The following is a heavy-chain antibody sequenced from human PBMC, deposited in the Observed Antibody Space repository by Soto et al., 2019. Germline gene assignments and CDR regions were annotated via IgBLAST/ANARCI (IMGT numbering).Heavy chain of an antibody. CDR2: IYYSGSA. CDR3: ARDLWGYCGTDCYPLDV. J-gene: IGHJ6*02. Sequence: PSETLSLTSAVYGASFSGNYWSWIRQTPGKRLEWIGYIYYSGSAYYNPSLKSRVTISVDTSKNQFSLKLNSVTAADTAVYYCARDLWGYCGTDCYPLDVWGQGTTVTVSS. V-gene: IGHV4-59*01. D-gene: IGHD2-21*02. CDR1: GASFSGNY.